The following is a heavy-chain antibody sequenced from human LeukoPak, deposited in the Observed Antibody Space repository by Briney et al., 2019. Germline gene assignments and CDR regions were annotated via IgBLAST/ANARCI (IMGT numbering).Heavy chain of an antibody. CDR1: GFTFSTYD. J-gene: IGHJ4*02. Sequence: GGSLRLSCAVSGFTFSTYDMSWVRQAPGKGLEWVSAISGSGGSTYYADSVKGRFTISRDNSKNTLYLQLKSLRAEDTAVYYCAKDSSSGTYLGYWGQGTLVTVSS. V-gene: IGHV3-23*01. D-gene: IGHD1-26*01. CDR3: AKDSSSGTYLGY. CDR2: ISGSGGST.